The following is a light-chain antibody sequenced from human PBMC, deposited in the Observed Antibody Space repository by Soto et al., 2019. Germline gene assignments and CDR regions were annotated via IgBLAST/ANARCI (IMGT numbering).Light chain of an antibody. CDR2: DVN. J-gene: IGLJ2*01. CDR1: SSDVGGYNY. Sequence: QSALTQPASVSGSPGQSITISCTGTSSDVGGYNYVPWYQQHPGKAPKLMIYDVNNRPSGVSNRFSGSKSGNTASLTISGLQAEDEADYYCSSYTGSSTYVVFGGGTKVTVL. V-gene: IGLV2-14*01. CDR3: SSYTGSSTYVV.